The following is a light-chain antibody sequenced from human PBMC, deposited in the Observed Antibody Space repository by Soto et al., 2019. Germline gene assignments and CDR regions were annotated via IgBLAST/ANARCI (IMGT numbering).Light chain of an antibody. Sequence: QSALTQPASVSGSPGQSITISCTGTSSDVGRYNLVSWYQQHPGKAPKLMIFEDSKRPSGVSNRFSGSKSGNTASLTISGLQAEDEADYYCCSYAGYSTFVVFGGGTKLNVL. CDR1: SSDVGRYNL. J-gene: IGLJ2*01. V-gene: IGLV2-23*02. CDR3: CSYAGYSTFVV. CDR2: EDS.